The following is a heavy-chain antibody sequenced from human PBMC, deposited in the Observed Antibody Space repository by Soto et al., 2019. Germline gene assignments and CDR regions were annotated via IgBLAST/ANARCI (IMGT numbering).Heavy chain of an antibody. CDR2: IYDGGRT. CDR1: GFPVSTNY. CDR3: ARGDGDYERRLDP. D-gene: IGHD4-17*01. V-gene: IGHV3-66*01. Sequence: EVQLVESGGDLVQPGGSLRLSCAASGFPVSTNYLSWVRQAPWKGLEWVSVIYDGGRTYYADAVKGRFTISRDNFKNMLSLQLNSLRAADTAVYYCARGDGDYERRLDPWGQGTQVTVSS. J-gene: IGHJ5*02.